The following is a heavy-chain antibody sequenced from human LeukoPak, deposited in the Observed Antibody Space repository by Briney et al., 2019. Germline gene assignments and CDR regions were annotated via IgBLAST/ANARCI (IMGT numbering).Heavy chain of an antibody. CDR2: VFHSGST. J-gene: IGHJ4*02. Sequence: SETLSLTCTVSGDSIFSTTYYWGWIRQPPGKGLEWIGSVFHSGSTYYNPSLRSRVTISVDTSKNQLSLSLRSVTAADTAVYYCARRFLEWLSFDYWGQGTLVTVSS. D-gene: IGHD3-3*01. CDR3: ARRFLEWLSFDY. V-gene: IGHV4-39*01. CDR1: GDSIFSTTYY.